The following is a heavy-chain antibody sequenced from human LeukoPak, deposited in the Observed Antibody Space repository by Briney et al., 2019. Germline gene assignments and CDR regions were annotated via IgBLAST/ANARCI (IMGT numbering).Heavy chain of an antibody. J-gene: IGHJ4*02. Sequence: PSETLSLTCTVSGGSISSSSYYWGWIRQPPGKGLEWIGSIYYSGSTYYNPSLKSRVTISVDTSKNQFSLKLSSVTAADTAVYYCASLTLWFGEGGHEPDDYWGQGTLVTVSS. V-gene: IGHV4-39*07. CDR3: ASLTLWFGEGGHEPDDY. CDR1: GGSISSSSYY. D-gene: IGHD3-10*01. CDR2: IYYSGST.